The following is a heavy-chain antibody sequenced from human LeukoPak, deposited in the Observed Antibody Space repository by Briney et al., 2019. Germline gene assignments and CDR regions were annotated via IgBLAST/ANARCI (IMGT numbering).Heavy chain of an antibody. Sequence: GASVKVSCKASGYTFTGYYMHWVRQAPGQGLEWMGWISAYNGNTNYAQKLQGRVTMTTDTSTSTAYMELRSLRSDDTAVYYCAYGSGRDYYFDYWGQGTLVTVSS. CDR3: AYGSGRDYYFDY. CDR1: GYTFTGYY. V-gene: IGHV1-18*04. J-gene: IGHJ4*02. CDR2: ISAYNGNT. D-gene: IGHD3-10*01.